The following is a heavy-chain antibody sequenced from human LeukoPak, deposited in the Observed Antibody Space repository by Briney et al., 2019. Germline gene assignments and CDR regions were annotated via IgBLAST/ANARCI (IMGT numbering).Heavy chain of an antibody. CDR2: IKGDGSIT. J-gene: IGHJ4*01. Sequence: GGSLRLSCATSGFTFSTYWMPWVRQAPGKGLVWVARIKGDGSITSHANSMKGRFTISRDNAKNTLYLQMNSLRAEDTAVYYCARVGAAAGAVAFPFDYWGQGTMVTVSS. CDR1: GFTFSTYW. D-gene: IGHD6-13*01. CDR3: ARVGAAAGAVAFPFDY. V-gene: IGHV3-74*01.